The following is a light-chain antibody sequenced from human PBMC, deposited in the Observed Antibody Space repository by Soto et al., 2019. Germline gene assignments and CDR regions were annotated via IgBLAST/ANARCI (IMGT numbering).Light chain of an antibody. CDR3: SSYTSRNTVI. J-gene: IGLJ2*01. CDR1: SSDVGDYNS. V-gene: IGLV2-14*01. CDR2: EVS. Sequence: QSALTQPASVSGSPGQSITISCTGTSSDVGDYNSVSWYQQHPGKGPKLMIYEVSNRPSGVSFRFSGSKAANTASLTISGLQAEDEAHYYCSSYTSRNTVIFGGGTKLPVL.